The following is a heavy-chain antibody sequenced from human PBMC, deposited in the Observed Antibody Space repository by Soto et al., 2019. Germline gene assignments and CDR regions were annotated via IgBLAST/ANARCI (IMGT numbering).Heavy chain of an antibody. CDR1: GFSFEHSG. CDR2: SSWDSKTI. Sequence: VKLVESGGDLVQPGRSLRLSCVASGFSFEHSGMHWVRQAPGKGLAWVAGSSWDSKTIAYASSVKGRFAISRDNAKNSRSIQMRSFRTEDQDLGYCNAAGSGEELFWGQGPHVSVSS. D-gene: IGHD3-3*01. V-gene: IGHV3-9*01. J-gene: IGHJ4*02. CDR3: NAAGSGEELF.